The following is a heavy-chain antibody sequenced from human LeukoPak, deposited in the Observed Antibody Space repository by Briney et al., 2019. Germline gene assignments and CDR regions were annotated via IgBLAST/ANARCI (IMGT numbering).Heavy chain of an antibody. Sequence: PGGSLRLSCAASGFTFSSYAMSWVRQAPGKGLGWVSAISGSGGSTYYADSVKGRFTISRDNSKNTLYLQMNSLRAEDTAVYYCAKARRGYSYGSYYFDYWGQGTLVTVSS. CDR2: ISGSGGST. CDR1: GFTFSSYA. V-gene: IGHV3-23*01. J-gene: IGHJ4*02. CDR3: AKARRGYSYGSYYFDY. D-gene: IGHD5-18*01.